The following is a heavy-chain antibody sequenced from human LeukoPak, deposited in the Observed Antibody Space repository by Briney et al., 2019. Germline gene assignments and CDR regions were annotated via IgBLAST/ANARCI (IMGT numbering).Heavy chain of an antibody. D-gene: IGHD6-19*01. CDR2: IRYDGSNK. CDR3: AKRHTTGWYLFDY. J-gene: IGHJ4*02. CDR1: GFSFSNYG. Sequence: QPGGSLRLSCAGFGFSFSNYGIHWVRQAPGKGLEWVAFIRYDGSNKYYADSVKGRFTISRDSSKNTLFLEMNSLRVEDTAVYYCAKRHTTGWYLFDYWGQGTLVTVSS. V-gene: IGHV3-30*02.